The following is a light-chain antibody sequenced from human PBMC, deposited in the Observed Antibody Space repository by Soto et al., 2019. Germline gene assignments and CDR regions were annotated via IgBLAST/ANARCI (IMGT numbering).Light chain of an antibody. CDR1: SSDVGDYNY. J-gene: IGLJ2*01. CDR2: EVS. Sequence: QLVLTQPASVSGSPGQSITISCTGTSSDVGDYNYVSWYQQHPGKAPKLMIYEVSNRPSGVSNRFSGSKSGNTASLTISGLQAEDEAAYYCSSYITSTTLVVFGGGTKVTVL. V-gene: IGLV2-14*01. CDR3: SSYITSTTLVV.